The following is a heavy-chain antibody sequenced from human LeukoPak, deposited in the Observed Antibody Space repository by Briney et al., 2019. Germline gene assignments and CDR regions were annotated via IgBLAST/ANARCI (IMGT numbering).Heavy chain of an antibody. CDR1: GFTFRNAW. Sequence: PGGSLRLSCAASGFTFRNAWLSGAGRAPGKGLEGVARFKSKTDGGTTDYAAPVKGRFTISRDDSKNTLCLQMNSLKTEDTAVYYCTTGRAATGLVYYYYYMDVWGKGTTVTVSS. CDR2: FKSKTDGGTT. J-gene: IGHJ6*03. CDR3: TTGRAATGLVYYYYYMDV. D-gene: IGHD2-15*01. V-gene: IGHV3-15*01.